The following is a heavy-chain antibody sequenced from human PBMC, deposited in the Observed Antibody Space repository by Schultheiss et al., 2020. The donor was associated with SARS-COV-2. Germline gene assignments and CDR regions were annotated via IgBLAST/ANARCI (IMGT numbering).Heavy chain of an antibody. D-gene: IGHD5-12*01. CDR2: ISSSSSYI. J-gene: IGHJ4*02. V-gene: IGHV3-11*06. CDR1: GFTFSDYY. CDR3: AREESIVATMGPNDY. Sequence: GGSLRLSCAASGFTFSDYYMSWIRQAPGKGLEWVSSISSSSSYIYYADSVKGRFTISRDNAKNSLYLQMNSLRAEDTAVYYCAREESIVATMGPNDYWGQGTLVTVSS.